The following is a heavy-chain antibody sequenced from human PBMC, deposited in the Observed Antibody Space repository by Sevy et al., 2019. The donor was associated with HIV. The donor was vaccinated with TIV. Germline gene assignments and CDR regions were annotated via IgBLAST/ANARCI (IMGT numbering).Heavy chain of an antibody. J-gene: IGHJ5*02. CDR1: GFTFGDYA. Sequence: GGSLRLSCTASGFTFGDYAMSWFRQAPGKGLEWVGFIRSKAYGGTTEYAASVEGRFTISRDDSKSIAYLQMNSLKTEDTAVYYCTRDVSQGDFWSGYYLNWFDPWGQGTLVTVSS. V-gene: IGHV3-49*03. CDR2: IRSKAYGGTT. CDR3: TRDVSQGDFWSGYYLNWFDP. D-gene: IGHD3-3*01.